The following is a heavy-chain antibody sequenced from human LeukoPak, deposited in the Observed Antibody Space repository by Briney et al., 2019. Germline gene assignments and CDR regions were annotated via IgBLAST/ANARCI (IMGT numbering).Heavy chain of an antibody. V-gene: IGHV4-34*01. J-gene: IGHJ5*02. Sequence: PSETLSLTXAVYGGSFSGYYWSWIRQPPGKGLEWIGEINHSGSTNYNPSLKSRVTISVDTSKNQFSLKLSSVTAADTAVYYCARTGYCSGGSCYRAWFDPWGQGTLVTVSS. CDR2: INHSGST. CDR1: GGSFSGYY. D-gene: IGHD2-15*01. CDR3: ARTGYCSGGSCYRAWFDP.